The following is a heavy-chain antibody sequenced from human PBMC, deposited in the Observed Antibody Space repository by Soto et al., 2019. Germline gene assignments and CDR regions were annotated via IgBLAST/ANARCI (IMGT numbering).Heavy chain of an antibody. Sequence: GGSLRLSCAASGFTFDDYAMHWVRQAPGKGLEWVSGISWNSGSIGYADSVKGRFTISRDNAKNSLYLQMNSLRAEDTALYYCAKGSSGLYYFDYWGQGTLVTVSS. J-gene: IGHJ4*02. D-gene: IGHD6-19*01. CDR1: GFTFDDYA. CDR2: ISWNSGSI. V-gene: IGHV3-9*01. CDR3: AKGSSGLYYFDY.